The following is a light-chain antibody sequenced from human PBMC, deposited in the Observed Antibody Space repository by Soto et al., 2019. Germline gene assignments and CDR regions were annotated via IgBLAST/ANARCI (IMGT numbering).Light chain of an antibody. CDR3: QQYGSSPGGTT. CDR1: QSVSSSY. V-gene: IGKV3-20*01. CDR2: GAS. Sequence: EIVLTQSPGTLSLSPGERATLSCRASQSVSSSYLAWYQQKPGQAPRLLIYGASSRATGIPDRFSGSGSGKDFTLTISRLEPEDFAVYYCQQYGSSPGGTTFGGGTKVDIK. J-gene: IGKJ4*01.